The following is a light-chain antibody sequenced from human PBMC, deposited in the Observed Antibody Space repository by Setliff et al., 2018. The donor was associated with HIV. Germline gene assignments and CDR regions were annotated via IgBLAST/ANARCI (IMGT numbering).Light chain of an antibody. J-gene: IGLJ3*02. CDR2: EVN. CDR3: SSYTTSSTVL. Sequence: QSVLAQPASVSGSPGQSITISCTGTSSDVGAYNYVSWYQQHPGKAPKLMIYEVNNRPSGVSNRFSGSKSGNTASLTISGLQAEDEADYYCSSYTTSSTVLFGGGTK. V-gene: IGLV2-14*01. CDR1: SSDVGAYNY.